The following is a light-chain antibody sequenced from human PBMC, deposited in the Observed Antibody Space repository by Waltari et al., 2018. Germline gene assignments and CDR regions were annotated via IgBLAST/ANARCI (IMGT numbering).Light chain of an antibody. CDR2: AAS. CDR1: QLVDNF. CDR3: QQSYTTPYT. J-gene: IGKJ2*01. Sequence: DIQMTQSPSSLSVPVGDRVTITCRASQLVDNFLNWYQQKPGQAPSLLIYAASSLQSGVPSRFSGRGSGTDFTLTISSLQPEDFATYYCQQSYTTPYTFGQGTRLDIK. V-gene: IGKV1-39*01.